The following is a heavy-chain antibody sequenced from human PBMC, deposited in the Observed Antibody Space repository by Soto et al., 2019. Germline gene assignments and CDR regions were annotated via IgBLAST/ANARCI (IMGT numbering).Heavy chain of an antibody. D-gene: IGHD5-18*01. J-gene: IGHJ4*02. Sequence: PWQTVSRTCTVPGASISSGGHFWTWIRQHPGKGLEWSGYIYYSGITYYNPSLRSRVTISLDPSENQCSLKVTSVTVADTAIYYCARDSSGPGYSYGKLGYWDQGALVAVSS. CDR2: IYYSGIT. CDR1: GASISSGGHF. V-gene: IGHV4-31*03. CDR3: ARDSSGPGYSYGKLGY.